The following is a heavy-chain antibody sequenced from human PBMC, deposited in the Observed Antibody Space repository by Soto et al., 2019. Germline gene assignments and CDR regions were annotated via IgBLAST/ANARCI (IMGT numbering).Heavy chain of an antibody. D-gene: IGHD5-18*01. CDR2: INPNSGGT. CDR1: GYTFTGYY. J-gene: IGHJ3*02. CDR3: PRGNGYDAFDI. Sequence: GASVKVSCKASGYTFTGYYMHWVRQAPGQGLEWIEWINPNSGGTSYAQKCQGWDTMHRNTSISTAYKDLSSLRSGGTSQYYCPRGNGYDAFDIWGQGTMVNVSS. V-gene: IGHV1-2*04.